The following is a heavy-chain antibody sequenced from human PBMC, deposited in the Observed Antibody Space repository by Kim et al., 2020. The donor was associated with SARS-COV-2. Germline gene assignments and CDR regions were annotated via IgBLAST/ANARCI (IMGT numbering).Heavy chain of an antibody. D-gene: IGHD3-22*01. V-gene: IGHV1-18*01. Sequence: ASVKVSCKASGYTFISYGISWVRQAPGQGLEWMGWISGYNGNTKYAQKVQGRVTMTTDTSTSTAYMELRSLRSDDTAVYYCARDLDPYDSSGYNAWGQGTLVTVSS. CDR2: ISGYNGNT. CDR1: GYTFISYG. J-gene: IGHJ5*02. CDR3: ARDLDPYDSSGYNA.